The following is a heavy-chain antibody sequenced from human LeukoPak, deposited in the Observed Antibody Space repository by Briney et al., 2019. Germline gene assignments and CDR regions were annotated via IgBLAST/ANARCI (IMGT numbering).Heavy chain of an antibody. CDR2: FDPEDGET. V-gene: IGHV1-24*01. Sequence: ASVKVSCKVSGYTLTELSMHWVRQAPGKGLEWMGGFDPEDGETIYAQKFQGRVTMTEDTSTDTAYMELSSLRSEDTAVYYCATGPPIVVGPDVWGQGTTVTVSS. CDR1: GYTLTELS. D-gene: IGHD2-15*01. J-gene: IGHJ6*02. CDR3: ATGPPIVVGPDV.